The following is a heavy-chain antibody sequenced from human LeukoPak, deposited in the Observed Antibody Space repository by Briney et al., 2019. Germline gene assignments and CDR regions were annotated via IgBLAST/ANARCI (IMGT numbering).Heavy chain of an antibody. D-gene: IGHD3-3*01. J-gene: IGHJ4*02. CDR3: ARITYYDFWSGYSFDY. Sequence: SETLSLTCAVFGYSISSGYYWGWIRQPPGKGLEWIGSIYHSGSTYYNPSLKSRVTISVDTSKNQFSLKLSSVTAADTAVYYCARITYYDFWSGYSFDYWGQGTLVTVSS. CDR2: IYHSGST. V-gene: IGHV4-38-2*01. CDR1: GYSISSGYY.